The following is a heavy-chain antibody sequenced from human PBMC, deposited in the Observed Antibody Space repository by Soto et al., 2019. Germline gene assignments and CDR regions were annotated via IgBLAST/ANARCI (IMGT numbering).Heavy chain of an antibody. V-gene: IGHV3-74*01. CDR2: INSDGSST. CDR1: GFTFSSYW. D-gene: IGHD2-15*01. CDR3: ASSYACSGGSCPYYYYGMDV. J-gene: IGHJ6*02. Sequence: VQLVESGGGLVQPGGSLRLSCAASGFTFSSYWMHWVRQAPGKGLVWVSRINSDGSSTSYADSVKGRFTISRDNAKNTLYLQMNSLRAEDTAVYYCASSYACSGGSCPYYYYGMDVWGQGTTVTVSS.